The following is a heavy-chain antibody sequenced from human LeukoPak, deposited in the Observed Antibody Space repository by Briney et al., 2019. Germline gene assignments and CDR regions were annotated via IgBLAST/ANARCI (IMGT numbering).Heavy chain of an antibody. D-gene: IGHD3-22*01. Sequence: SETLSLTCAVYGGSFSGYYWSWIRQPPGKGLEWIGEINHSGSTNYNPSLKSRVTISVDTSKNQFSLKLSSVTAADTAVYYCAREWGGGYYYDSSTPYYFDYWGQGTLVTVSS. J-gene: IGHJ4*02. CDR2: INHSGST. CDR3: AREWGGGYYYDSSTPYYFDY. V-gene: IGHV4-34*01. CDR1: GGSFSGYY.